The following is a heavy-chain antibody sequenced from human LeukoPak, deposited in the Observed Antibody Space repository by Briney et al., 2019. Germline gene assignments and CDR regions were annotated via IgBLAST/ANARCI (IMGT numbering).Heavy chain of an antibody. Sequence: GGSLRLSCAASGFTFSSYWMHWVRQAPGKGLVWVSRIKSDGSSTSYADSVKGRFTISRDNAKNTLYLQMNSLKTEDTAVYFCTTGGLSHWGQGTLVTVSS. CDR2: IKSDGSST. J-gene: IGHJ4*02. D-gene: IGHD2-21*01. V-gene: IGHV3-74*01. CDR3: TTGGLSH. CDR1: GFTFSSYW.